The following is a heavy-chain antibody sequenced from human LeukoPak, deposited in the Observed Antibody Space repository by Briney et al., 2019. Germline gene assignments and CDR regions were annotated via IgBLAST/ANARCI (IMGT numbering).Heavy chain of an antibody. D-gene: IGHD4-23*01. CDR3: ARDRYTVVSWYFDL. Sequence: SQTLSLTCTVSGGSISSGGYYWSWLRQHPGKDLEWIGYIYYSGSTYYNPSLKSRVTISVDTSKNQFSLKLSSVTAADTAVYYCARDRYTVVSWYFDLWGRGTLVTVSS. CDR2: IYYSGST. V-gene: IGHV4-31*03. J-gene: IGHJ2*01. CDR1: GGSISSGGYY.